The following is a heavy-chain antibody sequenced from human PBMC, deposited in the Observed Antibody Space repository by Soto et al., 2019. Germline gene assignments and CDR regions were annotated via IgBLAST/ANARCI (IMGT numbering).Heavy chain of an antibody. Sequence: QIQLMQSGAEVKKPGASVKVSCKASGYTFTSYGIHWVRQAPGQRLEWTGWINAGNGNTKYSEKFQGRVTITRDTSASTAYLELSSLRSEDTAVYYCAREPNDSSAYYHHYYYGMDVWGHGTTVTVS. J-gene: IGHJ6*02. CDR2: INAGNGNT. D-gene: IGHD3-22*01. V-gene: IGHV1-3*01. CDR3: AREPNDSSAYYHHYYYGMDV. CDR1: GYTFTSYG.